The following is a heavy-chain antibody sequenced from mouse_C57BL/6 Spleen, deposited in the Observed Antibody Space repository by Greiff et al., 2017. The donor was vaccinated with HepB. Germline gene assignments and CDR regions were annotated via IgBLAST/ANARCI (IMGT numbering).Heavy chain of an antibody. CDR1: GFTFSDYY. Sequence: EVQRVESGGGLVQPGGSLKLSCAASGFTFSDYYMYWVRQTPEKRLEWVAYISNGGGSTYYPDTVKGRFTISRDNAKNTLDLQMSRLKSEDTAMYYCARPYYRNSAWFAYWCQVTLVTVSA. V-gene: IGHV5-12*01. CDR2: ISNGGGST. CDR3: ARPYYRNSAWFAY. D-gene: IGHD2-10*01. J-gene: IGHJ3*01.